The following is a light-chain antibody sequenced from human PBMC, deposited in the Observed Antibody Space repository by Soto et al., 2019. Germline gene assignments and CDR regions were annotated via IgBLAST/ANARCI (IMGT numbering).Light chain of an antibody. CDR3: HQFGDSPQT. Sequence: EIVLTQSPGTLSLSPGDRATLSCRASQSLSVSYIAWYQQKPGQAPRLLIYSTSTRAAGITDRFTGRGSGTHFTLAISRLEPEDFAVYYCHQFGDSPQTFGQGTTVEV. CDR2: STS. J-gene: IGKJ1*01. CDR1: QSLSVSY. V-gene: IGKV3-20*01.